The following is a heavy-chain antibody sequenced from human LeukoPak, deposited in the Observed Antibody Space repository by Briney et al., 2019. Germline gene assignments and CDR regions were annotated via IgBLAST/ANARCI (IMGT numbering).Heavy chain of an antibody. CDR2: INHSGST. CDR1: GGSFSGYY. CDR3: ASTYQYCSGGSCYSVDFDY. Sequence: SETLSLTCAVYGGSFSGYYWSWIRQPPGKGLEWIGEINHSGSTNYNPSLKSRVTISVDTSKNQFSLKLSSVTAADTAVYYCASTYQYCSGGSCYSVDFDYWGQGTLVTVSS. D-gene: IGHD2-15*01. J-gene: IGHJ4*02. V-gene: IGHV4-34*01.